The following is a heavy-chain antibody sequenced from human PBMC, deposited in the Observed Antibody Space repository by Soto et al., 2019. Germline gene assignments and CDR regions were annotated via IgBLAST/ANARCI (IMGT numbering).Heavy chain of an antibody. CDR2: IHYSGST. D-gene: IGHD4-4*01. Sequence: QVQLQESGPGLVQPSETLSLTCTVSGGSITGYYWSWIRQPPGKGPEWIGNIHYSGSTNYNPSLKSRVTRSVDTSKNQFSLRLSSVTAAETAVYYCARHSYYSNPRRFDPWGQGTLVTVSS. J-gene: IGHJ5*02. CDR3: ARHSYYSNPRRFDP. CDR1: GGSITGYY. V-gene: IGHV4-59*08.